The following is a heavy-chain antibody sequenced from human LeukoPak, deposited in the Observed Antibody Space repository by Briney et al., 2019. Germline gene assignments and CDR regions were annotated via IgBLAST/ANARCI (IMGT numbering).Heavy chain of an antibody. CDR1: GYTFTGYY. D-gene: IGHD6-19*01. V-gene: IGHV1-2*02. J-gene: IGHJ4*02. Sequence: VASVKVSCKASGYTFTGYYMHWVRQAPGQGLEWMGWINPNSGGTNYAQKFQGRVTMTRDTSISTAYMELSRLRSDDTAVYYCARIGVGIAVAENCWGQGTLVTVSS. CDR3: ARIGVGIAVAENC. CDR2: INPNSGGT.